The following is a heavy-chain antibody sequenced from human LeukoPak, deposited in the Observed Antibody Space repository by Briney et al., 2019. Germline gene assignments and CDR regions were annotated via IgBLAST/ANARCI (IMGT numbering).Heavy chain of an antibody. Sequence: GGSLRLSCVASGFTFTNYAMSWVRQAPGKGLEWVSLIKSDGTTEYADSVKGRFTISRDNSKNTLFLQMNSLRVEDTAVYYCARLRRGYWGRGTPVTVSS. CDR1: GFTFTNYA. CDR2: IKSDGTT. CDR3: ARLRRGY. J-gene: IGHJ4*02. V-gene: IGHV3-23*01.